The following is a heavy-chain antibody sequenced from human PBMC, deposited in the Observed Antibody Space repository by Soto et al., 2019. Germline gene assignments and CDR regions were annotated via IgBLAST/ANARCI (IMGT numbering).Heavy chain of an antibody. CDR3: ASPVYCSSTSCYSRGHNYSYGMDV. J-gene: IGHJ6*02. CDR1: GGTFSSYA. CDR2: IIPILGIA. D-gene: IGHD2-2*02. Sequence: ASVKVSCKASGGTFSSYAISWVRQAPGQGLEWMGGIIPILGIANYAQKFQGRVTITADKSTSTAYMELSSLRSEDTAVYYCASPVYCSSTSCYSRGHNYSYGMDVWGQGTTVTVSS. V-gene: IGHV1-69*10.